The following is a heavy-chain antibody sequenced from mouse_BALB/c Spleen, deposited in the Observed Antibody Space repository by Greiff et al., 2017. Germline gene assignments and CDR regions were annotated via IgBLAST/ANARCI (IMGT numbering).Heavy chain of an antibody. Sequence: EVQLHQSGPELVKPGASVKVSCKASGYAFTSYNMYWVKQSHGKSLEWIGYIDPYNGGTSYNQKFKGKATLTVDKSSSTAYMQLSSPTSEDSAVYYCARGDYGNPAWFAYWGQGTLVTVS. CDR1: GYAFTSYN. CDR2: IDPYNGGT. CDR3: ARGDYGNPAWFAY. V-gene: IGHV1S135*01. J-gene: IGHJ3*01. D-gene: IGHD2-1*01.